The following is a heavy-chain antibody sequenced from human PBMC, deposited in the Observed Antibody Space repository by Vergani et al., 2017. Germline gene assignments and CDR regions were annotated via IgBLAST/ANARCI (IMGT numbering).Heavy chain of an antibody. Sequence: QVQLVESGGGVVQPGRSLRLSCAASGFTFSSYGMPWVRQAPGKGLEWVAVISYDGSNKYYADSVKGRFTIPRDNSKNTLYLQMNSLRAEDTAVYYCAKDKQQRGYYYYGMDVWGQGTTVTVSS. CDR1: GFTFSSYG. D-gene: IGHD6-13*01. V-gene: IGHV3-30*18. J-gene: IGHJ6*02. CDR3: AKDKQQRGYYYYGMDV. CDR2: ISYDGSNK.